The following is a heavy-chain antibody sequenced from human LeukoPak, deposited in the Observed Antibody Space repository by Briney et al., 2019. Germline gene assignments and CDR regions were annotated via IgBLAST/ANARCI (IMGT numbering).Heavy chain of an antibody. D-gene: IGHD1-7*01. Sequence: GGSLRLSCAASGFTFSTFSMNWVRQTPGKGLEWVSAVSGSGSDIYYADSVKGRFTISRDNPKRSLYLQMNSLRAEDTAVYYCARRTFPNDAFDVWGQGTVVTVSS. CDR2: VSGSGSDI. V-gene: IGHV3-21*01. J-gene: IGHJ3*01. CDR1: GFTFSTFS. CDR3: ARRTFPNDAFDV.